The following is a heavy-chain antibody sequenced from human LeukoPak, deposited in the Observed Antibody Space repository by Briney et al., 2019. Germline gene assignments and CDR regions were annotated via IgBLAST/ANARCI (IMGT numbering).Heavy chain of an antibody. CDR2: IYTSGST. D-gene: IGHD2-2*02. CDR1: GGSISSGSYY. CDR3: ARIGYCSSTSCYTGYYYYMDV. V-gene: IGHV4-61*02. Sequence: SETLSLTCTVSGGSISSGSYYWSWIRQPAGKGLEWIGRIYTSGSTYYNPSLKSRVTISVDTSKNQFSLKLSSVTAADTAVYYCARIGYCSSTSCYTGYYYYMDVWGKGTTVTVSS. J-gene: IGHJ6*03.